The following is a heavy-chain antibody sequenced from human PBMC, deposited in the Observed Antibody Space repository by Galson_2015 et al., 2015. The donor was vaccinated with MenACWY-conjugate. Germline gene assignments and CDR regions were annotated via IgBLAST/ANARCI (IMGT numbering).Heavy chain of an antibody. J-gene: IGHJ4*02. D-gene: IGHD1-1*01. CDR2: INDEGGSEK. CDR3: ARDNNWSFDS. V-gene: IGHV3-7*01. CDR1: GFTFSSYW. Sequence: SLRLSCAASGFTFSSYWMSWVRRAPGKGLEWVANINDEGGSEKYYADSVKGRFTISTDNAKNMVYLQMDGLGDEDTAVYFCARDNNWSFDSWGQGTLVTVSS.